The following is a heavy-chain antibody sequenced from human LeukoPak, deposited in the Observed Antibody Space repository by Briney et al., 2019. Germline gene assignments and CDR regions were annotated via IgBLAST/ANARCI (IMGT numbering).Heavy chain of an antibody. Sequence: SETLSLTCTVSGGSISSYYWSWIRQPPGKGLGWIGYIYYSGSTNYNPSLKSRVAISVDTSKNQFSLKLSSVTAADTAVYYCARVTGLTTYDYWGQGTLVTVSS. CDR3: ARVTGLTTYDY. CDR2: IYYSGST. D-gene: IGHD4-11*01. CDR1: GGSISSYY. V-gene: IGHV4-59*01. J-gene: IGHJ4*02.